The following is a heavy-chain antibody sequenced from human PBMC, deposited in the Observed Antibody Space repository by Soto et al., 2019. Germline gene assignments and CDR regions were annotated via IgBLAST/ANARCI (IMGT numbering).Heavy chain of an antibody. J-gene: IGHJ4*02. CDR3: ARGVGSGSCVT. CDR2: IIPILGIA. Sequence: QVQLVQSGAEVKKPGSSVKVSCKASGGTFSSYTISWVRQAPGQGLEWMGRIIPILGIANYAQKFQGRVTIAADKPRGTAYMERGGLRSGDTAVYSCARGVGSGSCVTWGQGTLVPVSS. V-gene: IGHV1-69*02. D-gene: IGHD3-10*01. CDR1: GGTFSSYT.